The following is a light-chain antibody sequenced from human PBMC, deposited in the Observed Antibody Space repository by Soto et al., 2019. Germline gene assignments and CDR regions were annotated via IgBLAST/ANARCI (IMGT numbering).Light chain of an antibody. CDR3: QHYNNWWT. Sequence: DIQMTQSPSTLSASVGERATITCRASQSVSNNLAWYQQKPGKAPRLLIYGASTRPTGIPTTFSGSSSGAYTTLISSSLQAEDFADYYYQHYNNWWTFGQGTKVEIK. V-gene: IGKV3-15*01. CDR2: GAS. CDR1: QSVSNN. J-gene: IGKJ1*01.